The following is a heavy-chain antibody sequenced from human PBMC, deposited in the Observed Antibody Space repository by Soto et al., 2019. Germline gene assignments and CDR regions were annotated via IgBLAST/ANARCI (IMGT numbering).Heavy chain of an antibody. CDR2: MWDSGGNT. D-gene: IGHD2-15*01. CDR3: AKYIVVAANYGLDV. CDR1: GFPFSSYG. J-gene: IGHJ6*02. Sequence: GGSLSLSCAASGFPFSSYGMNWVRPAPGKGLEWVSAMWDSGGNTCYADSVKGRFTISRDNSKHTLYLQMNSLGADATALHYCAKYIVVAANYGLDVWGQGTTVTVSS. V-gene: IGHV3-23*01.